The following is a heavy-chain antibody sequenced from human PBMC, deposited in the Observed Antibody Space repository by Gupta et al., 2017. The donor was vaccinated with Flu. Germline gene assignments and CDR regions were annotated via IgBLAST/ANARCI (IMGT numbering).Heavy chain of an antibody. CDR3: ASCTNGLCYSPYYYGLNV. J-gene: IGHJ6*02. V-gene: IGHV3-48*03. D-gene: IGHD2-8*01. CDR2: MSSSGLVI. Sequence: EVQLVESGGGLVQPGGSLRLSCALSAFSFSSYVVDCVRQAPGKGLEWLSHMSSSGLVIYYADSVKGRFTMSRDNAKNSLFLQMDSLRAEDTAVYYCASCTNGLCYSPYYYGLNVWGQGTTVTVSS. CDR1: AFSFSSYV.